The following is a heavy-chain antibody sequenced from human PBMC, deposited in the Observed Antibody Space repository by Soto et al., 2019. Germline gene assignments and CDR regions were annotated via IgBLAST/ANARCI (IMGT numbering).Heavy chain of an antibody. CDR2: IYYSGST. Sequence: PSETLSLTCTVSGGSISSGDYYWSWIRQPPGKGLEWIGYIYYSGSTYYNPSLKSRVTISVDTSKNQFSLKLSSVTAADTAVYYCVRFLSIAAAGNFDYWGQGTLVTVSS. D-gene: IGHD6-13*01. CDR3: VRFLSIAAAGNFDY. J-gene: IGHJ4*02. V-gene: IGHV4-30-4*01. CDR1: GGSISSGDYY.